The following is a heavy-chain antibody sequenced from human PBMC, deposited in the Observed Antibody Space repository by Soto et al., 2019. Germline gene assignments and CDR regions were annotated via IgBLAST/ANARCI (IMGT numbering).Heavy chain of an antibody. Sequence: EVQLLESGGGLVQPGGSLRLSCAASGFTFSSYAMSWVRQAPGKGLEWVSAISGSGGSTYYADSVKCRFTISRDHSKYTLYLQVNSLSAEVKAVYYCSTLSLDAFDIWGQGTMVTVSS. V-gene: IGHV3-23*01. CDR3: STLSLDAFDI. CDR1: GFTFSSYA. CDR2: ISGSGGST. J-gene: IGHJ3*02. D-gene: IGHD2-2*01.